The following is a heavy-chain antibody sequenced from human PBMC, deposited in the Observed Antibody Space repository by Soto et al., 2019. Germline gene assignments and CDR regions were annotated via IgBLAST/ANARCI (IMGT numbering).Heavy chain of an antibody. D-gene: IGHD2-21*02. CDR3: ARGDRGAFDL. CDR2: IHSDGSST. J-gene: IGHJ3*01. Sequence: EVQLVESEGGLVQPGGSLRLSCAASGFTFSYYWMHWVRQAPGQGLVWVSRIHSDGSSTTYADSVKGRFTISRDNAKKTLDLQMNSLRAEDTAVYYCARGDRGAFDLWGQGTMVTVSS. V-gene: IGHV3-74*01. CDR1: GFTFSYYW.